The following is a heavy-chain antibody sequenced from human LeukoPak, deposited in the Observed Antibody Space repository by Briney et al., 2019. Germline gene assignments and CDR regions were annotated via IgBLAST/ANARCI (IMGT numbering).Heavy chain of an antibody. J-gene: IGHJ4*02. CDR3: ARDIATAVDY. V-gene: IGHV3-74*01. CDR2: INSAGIST. CDR1: GFSFSCYR. Sequence: GGSLRLSCPASGFSFSCYRMHWVRQAPGKGLVWVSRINSAGISTNYADSVKGRFTISRDNAKNTLYLQMNSLRAEDTAIYYCARDIATAVDYWGLGTLVTVPS. D-gene: IGHD6-13*01.